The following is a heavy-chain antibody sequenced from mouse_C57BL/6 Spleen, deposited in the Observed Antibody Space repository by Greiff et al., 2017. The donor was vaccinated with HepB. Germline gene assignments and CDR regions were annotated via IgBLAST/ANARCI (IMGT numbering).Heavy chain of an antibody. Sequence: EVHLVESGPGLVKPSQSLSLTCSVTGYSITSGYYWNWIRQFPGNKLEWMGYISYDGSNNYNPSLKNRISITRDTSKNQFFLKLNSVTTEDTATYYCARTPLRAMDYWGQGTSVTVSS. CDR2: ISYDGSN. D-gene: IGHD6-1*01. CDR1: GYSITSGYY. J-gene: IGHJ4*01. V-gene: IGHV3-6*01. CDR3: ARTPLRAMDY.